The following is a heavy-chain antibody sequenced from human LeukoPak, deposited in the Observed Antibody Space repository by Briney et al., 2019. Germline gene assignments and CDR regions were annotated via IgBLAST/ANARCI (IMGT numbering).Heavy chain of an antibody. Sequence: GGSLRLSCAASGFTFSSYWVSWVRQAPGKGLEWVANIKQDGSEKYYVDSVKGRFTICRGNAKNSLYLQMNSLRAEDTAVYSCGRGRTTWYGGGFVDYWGQGTLVTVSS. D-gene: IGHD6-13*01. J-gene: IGHJ4*02. CDR3: GRGRTTWYGGGFVDY. CDR2: IKQDGSEK. CDR1: GFTFSSYW. V-gene: IGHV3-7*01.